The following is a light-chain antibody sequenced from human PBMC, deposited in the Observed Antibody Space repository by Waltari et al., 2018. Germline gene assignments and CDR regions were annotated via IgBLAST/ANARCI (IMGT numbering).Light chain of an antibody. CDR3: AAWDDRLSGQL. CDR2: RDN. J-gene: IGLJ2*01. V-gene: IGLV1-47*01. Sequence: QSVVPQPPSASGNPGQWVTIPWSGSHSNIRRNYVYLYQQLPGKAPKLLIYRDNQRPSGVPDRFSASKSGTTASLAIRGLRSEDEAGYYCAAWDDRLSGQLFGGGTNLAVL. CDR1: HSNIRRNY.